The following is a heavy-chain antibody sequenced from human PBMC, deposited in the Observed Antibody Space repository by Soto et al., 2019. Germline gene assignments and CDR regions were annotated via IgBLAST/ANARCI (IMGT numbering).Heavy chain of an antibody. J-gene: IGHJ3*02. CDR1: GFTFSTYS. CDR3: ARDLQAGAVDI. Sequence: EVQLVESGGGLVKPGGSLRLSCAASGFTFSTYSMNWVRQAPGKGLEWVSSVSSTSRYISYADSLKGRCTISRDNAQNSLDLQMNSLRAEDTAVYYCARDLQAGAVDIWGQGTMGTVSS. V-gene: IGHV3-21*01. CDR2: VSSTSRYI.